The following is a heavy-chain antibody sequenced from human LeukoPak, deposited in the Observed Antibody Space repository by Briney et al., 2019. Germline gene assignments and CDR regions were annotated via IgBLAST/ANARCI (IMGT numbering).Heavy chain of an antibody. V-gene: IGHV3-7*01. CDR1: GFTFSSYW. Sequence: GGSLRLSCAASGFTFSSYWMSWVRQAPGKGLEWVANIKQDGSEKYYVDSVKGRFTISRDNAKNSLYLQMNSLRAEDTAVYYCARGLGYCSGGSCYNDAFDIWGQGTMVTVSS. D-gene: IGHD2-15*01. CDR2: IKQDGSEK. J-gene: IGHJ3*02. CDR3: ARGLGYCSGGSCYNDAFDI.